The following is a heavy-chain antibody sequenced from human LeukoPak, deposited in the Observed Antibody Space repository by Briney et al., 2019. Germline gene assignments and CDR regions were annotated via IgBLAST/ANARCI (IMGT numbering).Heavy chain of an antibody. J-gene: IGHJ5*02. D-gene: IGHD1-26*01. CDR2: INPNSGGT. V-gene: IGHV1-2*02. CDR1: GYTFTGYY. Sequence: GASVKVSCKASGYTFTGYYMHWVRQAPGQGLEWMGWINPNSGGTNYAQKFQGRVTMTRDTSISTAYMELSRLRSDDTAVYYCARDLTDIAQWGATIPPWGQGTLVTVSS. CDR3: ARDLTDIAQWGATIPP.